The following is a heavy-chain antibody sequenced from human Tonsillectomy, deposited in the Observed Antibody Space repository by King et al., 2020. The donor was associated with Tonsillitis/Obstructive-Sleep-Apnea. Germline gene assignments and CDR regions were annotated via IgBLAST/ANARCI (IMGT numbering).Heavy chain of an antibody. CDR3: ARHRQDYGFDY. D-gene: IGHD4-17*01. V-gene: IGHV4-4*02. CDR2: IYHSGST. J-gene: IGHJ4*02. Sequence: QLQESGPGLVKPSGTLSLTCAVSGASISSNNWWSWVRQPPGKGLEWLGEIYHSGSTTYSPSLKSRLTISVDKSKNQFSLKLNSVTAADTAVYFCARHRQDYGFDYWGQGTLVPVSS. CDR1: GASISSNNW.